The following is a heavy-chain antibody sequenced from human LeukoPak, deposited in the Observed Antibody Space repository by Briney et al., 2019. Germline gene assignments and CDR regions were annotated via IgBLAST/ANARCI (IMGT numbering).Heavy chain of an antibody. CDR1: GFTFSSYW. CDR3: ARVLNVVADWAADGLDI. J-gene: IGHJ3*02. V-gene: IGHV3-7*01. D-gene: IGHD2-21*01. Sequence: PGGSLRLSCAASGFTFSSYWMNWVRQAPGKGLEWVANIKHDGSEKYYVDSVKGRLTISRDNAKNSLYLQMNSLRAEDTAVYYCARVLNVVADWAADGLDIWGQGTMVAVSS. CDR2: IKHDGSEK.